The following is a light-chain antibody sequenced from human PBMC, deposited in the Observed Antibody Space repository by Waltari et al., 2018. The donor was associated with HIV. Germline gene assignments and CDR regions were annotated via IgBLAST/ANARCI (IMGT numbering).Light chain of an antibody. CDR1: RDIATY. J-gene: IGKJ5*01. Sequence: DIQLTQSPSFLSASVGDRVTINCRASRDIATYLVWYQQKPGKAPRLLIHAASTLQSGVPSRFSGSGSGTEFTLTISSLQPEDFATYSCQQLHTYPLTFAQGTRVE. V-gene: IGKV1-9*01. CDR2: AAS. CDR3: QQLHTYPLT.